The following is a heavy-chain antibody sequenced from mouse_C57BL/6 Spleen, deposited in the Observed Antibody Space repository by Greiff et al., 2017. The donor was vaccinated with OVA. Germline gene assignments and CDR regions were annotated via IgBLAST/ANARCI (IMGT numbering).Heavy chain of an antibody. CDR2: IYPGSGST. Sequence: QVQLQQPGAELVKPGASVKMSCKASGYTFTSYWITWVKQRPGQGLEWIGDIYPGSGSTNYNEKFKSKATLTVDTSSSTAYMQLRSLTSADSAVYYCARGGYYGSSWYFDVWGTGTTVTVSS. CDR1: GYTFTSYW. D-gene: IGHD1-1*01. J-gene: IGHJ1*03. CDR3: ARGGYYGSSWYFDV. V-gene: IGHV1-55*01.